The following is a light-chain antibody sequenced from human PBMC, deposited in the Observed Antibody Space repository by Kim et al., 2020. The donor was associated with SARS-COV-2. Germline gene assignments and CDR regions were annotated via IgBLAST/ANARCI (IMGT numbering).Light chain of an antibody. Sequence: ASIGDRVTITCRASQDIANSLAWDQQKPGKVPQVLMYAASTLHSGVPSRFSGSGSGTEFTLTIGSLQTEDVATYYCQKYDSAPWTFGPGTKVDIK. V-gene: IGKV1-27*01. CDR1: QDIANS. J-gene: IGKJ1*01. CDR3: QKYDSAPWT. CDR2: AAS.